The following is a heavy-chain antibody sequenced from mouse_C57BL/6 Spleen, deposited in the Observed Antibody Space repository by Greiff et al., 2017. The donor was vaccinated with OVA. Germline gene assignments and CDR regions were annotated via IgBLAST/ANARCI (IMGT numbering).Heavy chain of an antibody. CDR3: ARTNYDYDGMDY. D-gene: IGHD1-1*02. CDR2: INPSTGGT. J-gene: IGHJ4*01. V-gene: IGHV1-42*01. Sequence: VQLKQSGPELVKPGASVKISCKASGYSFTGYYMNWVKQSPEKSLEWIGEINPSTGGTTYNQKFKAKATLTVDKSSSTAYMQLKSLTSEDSAVYYCARTNYDYDGMDYWGQGTSVTVSS. CDR1: GYSFTGYY.